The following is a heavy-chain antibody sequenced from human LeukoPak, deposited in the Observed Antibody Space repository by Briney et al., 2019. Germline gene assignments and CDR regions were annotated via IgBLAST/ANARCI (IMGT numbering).Heavy chain of an antibody. Sequence: GGSLRLSCAASGFTVSSNYMSWVRQAPGKGLEWVSVIYSGGSTYYADSVKGRFTISRDNSKNTLYLQMNSLRAEDTAVYYCAREGAAVRGYSSNRYYFDYWGQGTLVTVSS. D-gene: IGHD6-13*01. CDR3: AREGAAVRGYSSNRYYFDY. CDR1: GFTVSSNY. V-gene: IGHV3-66*01. CDR2: IYSGGST. J-gene: IGHJ4*02.